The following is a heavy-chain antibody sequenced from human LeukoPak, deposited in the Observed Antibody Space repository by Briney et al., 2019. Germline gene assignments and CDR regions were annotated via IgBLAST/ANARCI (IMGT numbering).Heavy chain of an antibody. V-gene: IGHV5-51*01. CDR3: ARSRAYSGYEKVYYFDY. CDR1: GYSFTSYW. D-gene: IGHD5-12*01. Sequence: GESLKISCKGSGYSFTSYWIGWVRQMPGKGLKWMGIIYPGDSDTRYSPSFQGQVTISADKSISTAYLQWSSLKASDTAMYYCARSRAYSGYEKVYYFDYWGQGTLVTVSS. J-gene: IGHJ4*02. CDR2: IYPGDSDT.